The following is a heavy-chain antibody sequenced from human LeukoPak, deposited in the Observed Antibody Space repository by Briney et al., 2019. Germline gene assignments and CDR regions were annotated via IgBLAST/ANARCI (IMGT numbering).Heavy chain of an antibody. Sequence: SVKVSCKISGGTFGSFAIAWLRQAPGQGLEWMGGIIPIFATTNYAQEFQGRVSITADEFTSTVYMELTSLRSDDTGVYYCARGPPLTYDHTPEGYYHYYMDVWGKGTTIIISS. CDR2: IIPIFATT. D-gene: IGHD1-14*01. J-gene: IGHJ6*03. V-gene: IGHV1-69*13. CDR1: GGTFGSFA. CDR3: ARGPPLTYDHTPEGYYHYYMDV.